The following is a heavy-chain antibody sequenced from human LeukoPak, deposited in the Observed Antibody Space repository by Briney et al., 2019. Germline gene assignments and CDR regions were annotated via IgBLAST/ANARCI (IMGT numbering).Heavy chain of an antibody. CDR2: IYHSGST. D-gene: IGHD3-10*01. CDR1: GGSISSGGYS. CDR3: ARGYYGSGAYNWFDP. V-gene: IGHV4-30-2*01. Sequence: SETLSLTCAVSGGSISSGGYSWSWIRQPPGKGLEWIGYIYHSGSTYYNPSPKSRVTISVDRSKNQFSLKLSSVTAADTAVYYCARGYYGSGAYNWFDPWGQGTLVTVSS. J-gene: IGHJ5*02.